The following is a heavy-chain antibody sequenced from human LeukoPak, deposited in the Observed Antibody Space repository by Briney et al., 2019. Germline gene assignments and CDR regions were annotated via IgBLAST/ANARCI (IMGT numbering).Heavy chain of an antibody. Sequence: GGSLRLSCAASGFAFSSYPMHWVRQAPGKGLEWVGRIRNKANSYTTEYVASVKGRFTISRDDSKNSLSLQMNGLKTEDTAMYYCASNVDSGVDVWGQGKMVTVSS. V-gene: IGHV3-72*01. D-gene: IGHD5-12*01. CDR2: IRNKANSYTT. CDR1: GFAFSSYP. CDR3: ASNVDSGVDV. J-gene: IGHJ3*01.